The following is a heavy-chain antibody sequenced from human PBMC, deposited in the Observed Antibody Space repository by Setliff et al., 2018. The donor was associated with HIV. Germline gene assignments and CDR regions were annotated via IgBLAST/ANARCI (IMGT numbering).Heavy chain of an antibody. J-gene: IGHJ3*02. D-gene: IGHD3-16*01. CDR2: SAYT. CDR3: ARDPKVEWDLLGAFDI. Sequence: PSETLSLTCTVSGGSISSGSYYWNWIRQPAGKGLEWIGRSAYTTYNPSLESRVTMSLDTSRNQITLRLNSVTAADTAIYYCARDPKVEWDLLGAFDIWGQGTMVTVSS. CDR1: GGSISSGSYY. V-gene: IGHV4-61*02.